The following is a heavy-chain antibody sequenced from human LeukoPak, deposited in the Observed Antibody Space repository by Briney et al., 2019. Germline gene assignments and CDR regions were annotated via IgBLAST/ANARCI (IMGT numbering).Heavy chain of an antibody. V-gene: IGHV3-30*03. D-gene: IGHD3/OR15-3a*01. J-gene: IGHJ5*02. CDR2: ISYDGSNK. CDR1: RFTFSNYG. Sequence: GRSLRLSCAASRFTFSNYGMHWVRQAPGKGLEWVAIISYDGSNKYYADSVKGRFTISRDNSKNTLYLQMNSLRAEDTAVYYCARDYDFWGNNWFDPWGQGTLVTVSS. CDR3: ARDYDFWGNNWFDP.